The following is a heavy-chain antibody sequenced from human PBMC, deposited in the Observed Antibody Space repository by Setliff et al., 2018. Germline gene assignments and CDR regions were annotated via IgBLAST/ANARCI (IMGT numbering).Heavy chain of an antibody. CDR1: GGSISSGSNY. CDR3: ARSLGSGSYYNSRPFYSDY. V-gene: IGHV4-61*09. J-gene: IGHJ4*02. D-gene: IGHD3-10*01. CDR2: IDPSGNT. Sequence: SETLSLTCTVSGGSISSGSNYWSWIRQPAGRGLEWIGHIDPSGNTNYHPSLKSRVTVSGDTSKNQFSLKLTSVTAADTVVYFCARSLGSGSYYNSRPFYSDYWGQGTLVTRLL.